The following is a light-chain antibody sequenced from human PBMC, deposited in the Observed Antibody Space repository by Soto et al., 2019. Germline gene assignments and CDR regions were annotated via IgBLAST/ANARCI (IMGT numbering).Light chain of an antibody. J-gene: IGLJ2*01. CDR2: DDN. Sequence: SYEPTQPPSVSVAPGQTARITSGGDNIGTKGVHWYQQRPGQAPVLVVYDDNDRPSGIPERFSGSNSGNTATLTISRVEAGDGADYYCQVWDSNSDVVFGGGTKLTVL. CDR1: NIGTKG. CDR3: QVWDSNSDVV. V-gene: IGLV3-21*02.